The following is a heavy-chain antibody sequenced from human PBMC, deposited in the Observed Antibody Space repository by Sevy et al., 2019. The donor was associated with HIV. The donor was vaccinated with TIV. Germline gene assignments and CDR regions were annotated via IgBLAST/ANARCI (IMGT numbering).Heavy chain of an antibody. Sequence: ASVKVSCKASGYTFTSYYITWLRQAPGQGLEWMGRISVNNGNTDYAQKLQGRVTMTTDTATNTAYMELRSLRSDDTAVYYCAGAPSGGKGPGQYFRHWGQGTLVTVSS. V-gene: IGHV1-18*01. CDR3: AGAPSGGKGPGQYFRH. D-gene: IGHD1-26*01. CDR1: GYTFTSYY. CDR2: ISVNNGNT. J-gene: IGHJ1*01.